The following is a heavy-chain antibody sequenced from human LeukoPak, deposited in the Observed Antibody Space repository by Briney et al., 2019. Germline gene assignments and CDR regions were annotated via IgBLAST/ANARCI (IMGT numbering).Heavy chain of an antibody. V-gene: IGHV4-59*08. CDR2: IRSTGST. J-gene: IGHJ6*02. D-gene: IGHD4-11*01. CDR3: ARHNQVTVTTSSYTYPMDV. CDR1: GGSVSDYF. Sequence: PSETLSLTCTVSGGSVSDYFWSWIRQPPGKGLEWVAYIRSTGSTNYNPSLKSRLMISLDTSKSQVSLKLSSVTAADTAVYYCARHNQVTVTTSSYTYPMDVWGQGTTVSVPS.